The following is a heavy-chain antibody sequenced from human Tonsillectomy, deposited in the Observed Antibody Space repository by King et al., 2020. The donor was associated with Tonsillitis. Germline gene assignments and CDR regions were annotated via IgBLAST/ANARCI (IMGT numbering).Heavy chain of an antibody. D-gene: IGHD6-13*01. V-gene: IGHV4-34*01. J-gene: IGHJ5*02. Sequence: VQLQQWGAGLLKPSETLSLTCAVYGGSISGYYWSWIRQPPGKGLEWIGEINHSGSTNCNPSLKSRVTISVDTSKNQFSLKLSSVTAAGPAVYYCARGPEEEQQLVGDWFDPWGQGTLVTVSS. CDR2: INHSGST. CDR1: GGSISGYY. CDR3: ARGPEEEQQLVGDWFDP.